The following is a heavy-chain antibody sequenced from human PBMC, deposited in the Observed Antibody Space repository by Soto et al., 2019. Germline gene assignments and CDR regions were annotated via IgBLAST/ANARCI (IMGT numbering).Heavy chain of an antibody. Sequence: SETLSLTCAVYGGSFSGYYWSWIRQPPGKGLEWIGEINHSGSTNYNPSLKSRVTISVDTSKNQFSLKLSSVTAADTAVYYCARGLLDAPSTNYYFDYWGQGTLVTVSS. CDR1: GGSFSGYY. V-gene: IGHV4-34*01. CDR2: INHSGST. J-gene: IGHJ4*02. D-gene: IGHD7-27*01. CDR3: ARGLLDAPSTNYYFDY.